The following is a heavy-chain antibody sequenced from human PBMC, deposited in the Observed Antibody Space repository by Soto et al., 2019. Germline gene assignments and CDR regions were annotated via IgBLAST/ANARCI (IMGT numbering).Heavy chain of an antibody. CDR2: INPSGGST. D-gene: IGHD1-26*01. J-gene: IGHJ6*02. V-gene: IGHV1-46*01. CDR3: ARDKVVGATGGYYGMDV. CDR1: GYTFTSYY. Sequence: ASVEVSCKASGYTFTSYYMHWVRQAPGQGLEWMGIINPSGGSTSYAQKFQGRVTMTRDTSTSTVYMELSSLRSEDTAVYYCARDKVVGATGGYYGMDVWGQGTTVTVSS.